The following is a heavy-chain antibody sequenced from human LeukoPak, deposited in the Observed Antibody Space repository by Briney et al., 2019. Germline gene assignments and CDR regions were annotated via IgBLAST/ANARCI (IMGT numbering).Heavy chain of an antibody. CDR1: GFTFSSHW. Sequence: GGSLRLSCAASGFTFSSHWMHWVRQAPGEGLVWVSRVYNDGSTTNYADSVKGRFIISRDISKNTLYLQMNSLRAEDSALYYCARGGRGSAAVVAPRSFDIWGQGTMVTVSS. D-gene: IGHD3-22*01. J-gene: IGHJ3*02. CDR3: ARGGRGSAAVVAPRSFDI. CDR2: VYNDGSTT. V-gene: IGHV3-74*01.